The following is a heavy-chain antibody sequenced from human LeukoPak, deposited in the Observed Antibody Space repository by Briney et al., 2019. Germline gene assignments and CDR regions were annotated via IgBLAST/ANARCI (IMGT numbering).Heavy chain of an antibody. V-gene: IGHV3-74*01. D-gene: IGHD6-19*01. Sequence: GGSLRLSCAASGFTFSSYWMHWVRQAPGEGLVWVSRVNSDGSSTNYADSVKGRFTISRDNAKNTLYLQMNSLRAEDTAVYYCARAYSSGWSLFDYWGQGTLVTVSS. J-gene: IGHJ4*02. CDR3: ARAYSSGWSLFDY. CDR2: VNSDGSST. CDR1: GFTFSSYW.